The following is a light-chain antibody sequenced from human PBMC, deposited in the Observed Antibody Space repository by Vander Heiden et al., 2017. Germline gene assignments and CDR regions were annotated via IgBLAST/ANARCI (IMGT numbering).Light chain of an antibody. CDR3: QHTDSTPPDT. V-gene: IGKV1-39*01. J-gene: IGKJ4*01. CDR2: AAS. CDR1: QSISSY. Sequence: DIQMTQSPSSLSASVGDRVTITCRASQSISSYLNWYQQKPGKAPKLLIYAASSLQSGLPSRFSGSAYGTDFTLTISILQPEDFAPYYCQHTDSTPPDTFGGGTKVEIK.